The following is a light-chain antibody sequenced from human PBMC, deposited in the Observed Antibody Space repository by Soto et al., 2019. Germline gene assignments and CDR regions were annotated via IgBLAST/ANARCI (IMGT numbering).Light chain of an antibody. J-gene: IGKJ5*01. CDR2: DAS. CDR3: QQRSNWLIT. CDR1: QSVSSY. V-gene: IGKV3-11*01. Sequence: EIVLTQSPATLSLSPGERSTLSCRASQSVSSYLAWYQQKPGQAPRLLIYDASNRATGIPARFSGSGSGTDFTLTISSLEPEDFAVYYCQQRSNWLITFAQGTRLEI.